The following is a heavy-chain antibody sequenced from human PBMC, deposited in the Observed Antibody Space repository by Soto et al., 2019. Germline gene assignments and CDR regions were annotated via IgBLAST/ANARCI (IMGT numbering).Heavy chain of an antibody. CDR1: GYTFTSYY. Sequence: QVQLVQSGAEVKKPGASVKVSCKASGYTFTSYYISWVRQAPGQGLEWMGWISAYNGNTNYAQKLQGRVTMTTDTSTTTAYRELRSLSSDDTAVYYGARDLPPVDYWGQGTLVTVSS. V-gene: IGHV1-18*01. J-gene: IGHJ4*02. CDR3: ARDLPPVDY. CDR2: ISAYNGNT.